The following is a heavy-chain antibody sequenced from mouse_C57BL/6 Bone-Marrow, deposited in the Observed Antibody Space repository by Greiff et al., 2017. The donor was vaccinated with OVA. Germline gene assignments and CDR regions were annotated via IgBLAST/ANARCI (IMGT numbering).Heavy chain of an antibody. CDR3: AREGYDGRGFAY. V-gene: IGHV1-81*01. J-gene: IGHJ3*01. D-gene: IGHD2-3*01. Sequence: QVQLKESGAELARPGASVKLSCKASGYTFTSYGISWVKQRTRQGLEWIGEIYPRSGNTYYNEKFKGKATLTADKSSSTAYMELRSLTSEDSAVYFCAREGYDGRGFAYWGQGTLVTVSA. CDR1: GYTFTSYG. CDR2: IYPRSGNT.